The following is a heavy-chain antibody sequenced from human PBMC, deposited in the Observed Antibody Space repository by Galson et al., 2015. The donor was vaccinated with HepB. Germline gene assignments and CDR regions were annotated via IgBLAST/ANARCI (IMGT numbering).Heavy chain of an antibody. J-gene: IGHJ6*02. CDR3: ARERVASPDPSYYAMDV. V-gene: IGHV3-30*04. D-gene: IGHD1-14*01. CDR1: GITLSRYA. Sequence: SLRLSCAASGITLSRYAVHWVRQAPGKGLEWVSVASAGDNTKDYADSAQGRFTISRDTTKSTVYLQMNSLRVDDTAVYYCARERVASPDPSYYAMDVGGHGTAVTGS. CDR2: ASAGDNTK.